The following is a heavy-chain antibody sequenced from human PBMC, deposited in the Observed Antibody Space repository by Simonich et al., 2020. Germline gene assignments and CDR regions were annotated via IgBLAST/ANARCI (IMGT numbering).Heavy chain of an antibody. J-gene: IGHJ4*02. CDR3: ARWAYSSSYFDY. CDR1: GGSISSSSYY. Sequence: QLQLQESGPGLVKPSETLSLTCTVSGGSISSSSYYWRWIRQPPGKGLEWIGGIYYSGSTYYNPSLKSRVTISVDTSKNQFSLKLSSVTAADTAVYYCARWAYSSSYFDYWGQGTLVTVSS. V-gene: IGHV4-39*01. CDR2: IYYSGST. D-gene: IGHD6-6*01.